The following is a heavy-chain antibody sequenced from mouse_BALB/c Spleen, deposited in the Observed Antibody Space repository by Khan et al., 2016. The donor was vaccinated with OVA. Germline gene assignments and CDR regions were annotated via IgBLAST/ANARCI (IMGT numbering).Heavy chain of an antibody. Sequence: VQLQESGPGLVAPSQSLSITCTVSGFSLSRYSVHWVRQPPGKGLEWLGMIWGDGSTDFNSTLKSRLSISKDNSKSQVFLKMNSLQTDDTAMYCWGRKHYGGGYWNFDGGGAGTTVTVTS. J-gene: IGHJ1*01. CDR2: IWGDGST. CDR1: GFSLSRYS. V-gene: IGHV2-6-4*01. CDR3: GRKHYGGGYWNFDG. D-gene: IGHD1-1*01.